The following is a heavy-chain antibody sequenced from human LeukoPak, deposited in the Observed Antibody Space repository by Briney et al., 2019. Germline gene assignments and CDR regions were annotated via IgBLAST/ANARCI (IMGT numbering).Heavy chain of an antibody. Sequence: GGSLRLSCAATGFTFSSYAMSWVRQAPGKGLEWVSAINGSGGSTYYADSVKGRFTISRDNSKNTLYLQMNSLRAEDTAVYYCAARGSSSWFDYWGQGTLVTVSS. CDR2: INGSGGST. J-gene: IGHJ4*02. V-gene: IGHV3-23*01. CDR1: GFTFSSYA. CDR3: AARGSSSWFDY. D-gene: IGHD6-13*01.